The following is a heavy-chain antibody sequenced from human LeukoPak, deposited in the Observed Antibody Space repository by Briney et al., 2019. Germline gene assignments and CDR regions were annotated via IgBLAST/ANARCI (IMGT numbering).Heavy chain of an antibody. Sequence: SETLSLTCTVSGGSISSGSYYWSWIRQPAGKGLEWIGRIYTSGSTNYNPTPKSRVTISICTSKHQCSLKLSSVTAADTAVYYCARDGYDSGFRSNWGQGTLVTVSS. V-gene: IGHV4-61*02. CDR1: GGSISSGSYY. J-gene: IGHJ4*02. D-gene: IGHD3-10*01. CDR2: IYTSGST. CDR3: ARDGYDSGFRSN.